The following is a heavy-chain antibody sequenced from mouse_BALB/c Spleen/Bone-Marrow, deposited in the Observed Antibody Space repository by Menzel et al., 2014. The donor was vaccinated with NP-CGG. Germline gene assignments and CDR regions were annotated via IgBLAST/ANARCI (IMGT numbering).Heavy chain of an antibody. CDR1: GYAFTDYL. D-gene: IGHD2-3*01. Sequence: VKLVESGAELVRPGTSVKVSCKASGYAFTDYLMEWLKQRPEQGLEWIGVINPGSGSTNYNEKFKDKATLTADKSSSTAYMQLSSLTSDDSAVYFCARYDGYFDYWGQGTILTVSS. CDR2: INPGSGST. CDR3: ARYDGYFDY. J-gene: IGHJ2*01. V-gene: IGHV1-54*01.